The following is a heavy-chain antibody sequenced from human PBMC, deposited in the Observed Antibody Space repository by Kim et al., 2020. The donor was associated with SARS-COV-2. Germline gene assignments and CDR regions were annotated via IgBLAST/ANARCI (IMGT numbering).Heavy chain of an antibody. V-gene: IGHV4-31*03. J-gene: IGHJ4*02. CDR1: GGSISSGGYY. Sequence: SETLSLTCTVSGGSISSGGYYWSWIRQHPGKGLEWFGYIYYSGSTYYNPSLKSRVTISVYTSKNQFSLKLSSVTAADTAVYYCARTRITMIVVVTHFDYWGQGTLVTVSS. D-gene: IGHD3-22*01. CDR3: ARTRITMIVVVTHFDY. CDR2: IYYSGST.